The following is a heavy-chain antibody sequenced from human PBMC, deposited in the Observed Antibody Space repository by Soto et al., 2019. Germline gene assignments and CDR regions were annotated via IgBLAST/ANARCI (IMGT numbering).Heavy chain of an antibody. Sequence: PGGSLRLSCAASGFTFSSYGMHLVRQAPGKGLEWVAVIWYDGSNKYYADSVKGRFTISRDNSKNTLYLQMNSLRAEDTAVYYCAREEFSSGWADAFDIWGQGTMVTVSS. CDR2: IWYDGSNK. CDR3: AREEFSSGWADAFDI. J-gene: IGHJ3*02. D-gene: IGHD6-19*01. V-gene: IGHV3-33*01. CDR1: GFTFSSYG.